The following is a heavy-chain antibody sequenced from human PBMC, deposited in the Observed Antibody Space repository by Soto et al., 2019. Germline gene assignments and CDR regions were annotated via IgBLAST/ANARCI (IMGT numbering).Heavy chain of an antibody. CDR3: TTRHNSGSYYYGMDV. Sequence: PGGARRLSCAASGFTFSNAWMNWVRQAPGKVLEWVGRIKSKTDGGTTDYAAPVKGRFTISRDDSKNTLYLQMNSLKTEDTAVYYCTTRHNSGSYYYGMDVWGQGTTVTVSS. D-gene: IGHD1-26*01. V-gene: IGHV3-15*07. CDR1: GFTFSNAW. J-gene: IGHJ6*02. CDR2: IKSKTDGGTT.